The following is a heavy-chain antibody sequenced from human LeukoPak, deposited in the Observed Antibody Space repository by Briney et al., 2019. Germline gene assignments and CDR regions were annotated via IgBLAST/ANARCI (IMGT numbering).Heavy chain of an antibody. CDR3: ARARLVRGPVTPLYYFDY. V-gene: IGHV1-8*01. J-gene: IGHJ4*02. Sequence: ASVKLSCTASGSTFTTYDINWVRQATGQGLEWMGWMNPNSANTGYAQKFQGRVTITRNTSISTAYMELNSLRSDDTAVYYCARARLVRGPVTPLYYFDYWGQGVLVTVSS. CDR2: MNPNSANT. CDR1: GSTFTTYD. D-gene: IGHD2-8*02.